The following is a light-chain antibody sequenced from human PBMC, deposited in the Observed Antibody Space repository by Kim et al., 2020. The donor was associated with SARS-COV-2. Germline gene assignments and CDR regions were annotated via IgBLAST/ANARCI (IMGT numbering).Light chain of an antibody. CDR3: CSYAGSVRV. Sequence: PGQSITISCTGTSSDVGRYNLVSWYQQHPGKAPKLMIYEDTKRPSGVSNRFSGSKSGNTASLTISGLQAEDEADYYCCSYAGSVRVFGGGTQLTVL. CDR2: EDT. V-gene: IGLV2-23*01. J-gene: IGLJ3*02. CDR1: SSDVGRYNL.